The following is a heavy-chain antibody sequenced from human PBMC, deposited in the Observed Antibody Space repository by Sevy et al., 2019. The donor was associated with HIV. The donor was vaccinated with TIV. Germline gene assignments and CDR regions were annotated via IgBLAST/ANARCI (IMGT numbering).Heavy chain of an antibody. V-gene: IGHV3-49*03. D-gene: IGHD3-22*01. CDR2: IRSKDYGGAT. J-gene: IGHJ4*02. CDR3: TRGYYYDSSGYSDY. Sequence: GSLRLSCTGSGFTFGDYAMSWFRQAPGMGLGWVGFIRSKDYGGATEYAASVKGRFTISRDDSKSIADLQMNSLKTEDTAVYYCTRGYYYDSSGYSDYWGQGTLVTVSS. CDR1: GFTFGDYA.